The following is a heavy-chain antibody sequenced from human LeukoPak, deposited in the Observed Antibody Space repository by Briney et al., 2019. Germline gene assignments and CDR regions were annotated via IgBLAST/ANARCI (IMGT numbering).Heavy chain of an antibody. Sequence: ASVKVSCKASGYTFTSYDINWVRQATGQGLEWMGWMNPNSGNTGHAQKFQGRVTMTRNTSISTAYMELSSLRSEDTAVYYCARAQKLWFGELNPWGQGTLVTVSS. D-gene: IGHD3-10*01. CDR1: GYTFTSYD. CDR2: MNPNSGNT. J-gene: IGHJ5*02. V-gene: IGHV1-8*01. CDR3: ARAQKLWFGELNP.